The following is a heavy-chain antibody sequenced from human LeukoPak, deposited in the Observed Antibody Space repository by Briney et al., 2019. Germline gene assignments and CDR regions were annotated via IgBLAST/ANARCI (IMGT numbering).Heavy chain of an antibody. D-gene: IGHD6-19*01. CDR2: ISPGGSNI. J-gene: IGHJ4*02. Sequence: GGSLRLSCAASGFTFNNFEMNWVRQAPGKGLEWVSSISPGGSNIYSADSVKGRFTISRENAKNSLYLQMNSLRAEDTAVYYCARGGAVAGRTFDYWGQGTLVSVSS. CDR3: ARGGAVAGRTFDY. V-gene: IGHV3-21*01. CDR1: GFTFNNFE.